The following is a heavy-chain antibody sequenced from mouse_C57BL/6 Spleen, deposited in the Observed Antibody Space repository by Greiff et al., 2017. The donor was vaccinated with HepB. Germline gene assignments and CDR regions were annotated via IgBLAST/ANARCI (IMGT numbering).Heavy chain of an antibody. V-gene: IGHV1-26*01. D-gene: IGHD4-1*01. Sequence: EVQLQQSGPELVKPGASVKISCKASGYTFTDYYMNWVKQSHGKSLEWIGDINPNNGGTSYNQKFKGKATLTVDKSSSTAYMELRSLTSEDSAVYYCARRLGRAFDYWGQGTTLTVSS. CDR2: INPNNGGT. CDR3: ARRLGRAFDY. J-gene: IGHJ2*01. CDR1: GYTFTDYY.